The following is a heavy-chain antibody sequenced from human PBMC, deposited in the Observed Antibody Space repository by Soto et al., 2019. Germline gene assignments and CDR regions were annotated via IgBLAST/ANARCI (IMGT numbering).Heavy chain of an antibody. CDR3: AVDRARAAASALMGASDY. D-gene: IGHD6-13*01. V-gene: IGHV3-30*03. Sequence: QVQLVESGGGVVQPGRSLRLSCAASGFTFSNYGMHWVRQAPGKGLVWVAVISYDGSNKYYVDSVKGRFTTARDNSKKMLYLQIGRLRVEDTAVYYCAVDRARAAASALMGASDYWGQGTLVTVSS. CDR2: ISYDGSNK. CDR1: GFTFSNYG. J-gene: IGHJ4*02.